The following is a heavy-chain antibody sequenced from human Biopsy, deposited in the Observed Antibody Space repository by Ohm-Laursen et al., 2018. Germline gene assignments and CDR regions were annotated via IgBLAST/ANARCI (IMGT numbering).Heavy chain of an antibody. CDR2: IFKDGNT. D-gene: IGHD6-19*01. V-gene: IGHV4-38-2*02. CDR1: GYSISSDYR. Sequence: TLSLTCPVSGYSISSDYRWGWIRQAPGKTLEWLGNIFKDGNTHYNPPLRSRLIISIDTSKNQFSLMMTPVSGADTAVYFCARVGSGWAPFDKWGPGTLVTVSS. J-gene: IGHJ4*02. CDR3: ARVGSGWAPFDK.